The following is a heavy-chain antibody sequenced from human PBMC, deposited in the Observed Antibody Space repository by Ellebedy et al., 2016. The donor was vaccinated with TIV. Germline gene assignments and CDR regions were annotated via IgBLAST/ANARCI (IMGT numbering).Heavy chain of an antibody. CDR1: GGSFSGYY. Sequence: SETLSLXCAVYGGSFSGYYWSWIRQPPGKGLEWIGEINHSGSTNYNPSLKSRVTISVDTSKNQFSLKLSSVTAADTAVYYCARARYDSSGYYSYYYYYMDVWGKGTTVTVSS. V-gene: IGHV4-34*01. CDR2: INHSGST. J-gene: IGHJ6*03. CDR3: ARARYDSSGYYSYYYYYMDV. D-gene: IGHD3-22*01.